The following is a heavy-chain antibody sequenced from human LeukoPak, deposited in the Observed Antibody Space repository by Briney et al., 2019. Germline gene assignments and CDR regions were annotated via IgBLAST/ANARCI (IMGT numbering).Heavy chain of an antibody. V-gene: IGHV3-49*04. CDR1: GFTFSDYA. CDR3: TRAYSTGWLGINDF. CDR2: IRNKANGGTA. Sequence: GGSLRLSCTTSGFTFSDYAMTWVRQAPGKGLEWVGFIRNKANGGTADYAASVKGRFTISRDDSKTIAYLQMNSLKTEDTAVYYCTRAYSTGWLGINDFWGQGALVTVSS. D-gene: IGHD6-19*01. J-gene: IGHJ4*02.